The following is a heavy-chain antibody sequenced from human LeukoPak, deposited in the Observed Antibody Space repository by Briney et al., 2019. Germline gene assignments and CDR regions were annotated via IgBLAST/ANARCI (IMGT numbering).Heavy chain of an antibody. J-gene: IGHJ4*02. D-gene: IGHD2-2*01. V-gene: IGHV1-8*01. CDR2: MNPNSGNT. Sequence: ASVKVSCKASGYTFTSYDINWVRQATGQGLEWMGWMNPNSGNTGYAQKFQGRVTMTRDMSTSTVYMELSSLRSEDTAVYYCARAYCSSTSCYVEDYWGQGTLVTVSS. CDR1: GYTFTSYD. CDR3: ARAYCSSTSCYVEDY.